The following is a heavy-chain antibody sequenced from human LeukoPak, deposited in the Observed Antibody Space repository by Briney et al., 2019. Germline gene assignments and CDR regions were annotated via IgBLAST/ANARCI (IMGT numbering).Heavy chain of an antibody. CDR1: GYSISSGYY. Sequence: KPSETLSLTCTVSGYSISSGYYWGWIRQPPGKGLEWIGSIYHSGSTYYNPSLKSRVTISVDTSKNQFSLKLSSVTAADTAVYYCARAINAYDSSGYYYVTVYYYYMDVWGKGTTVTVSS. CDR2: IYHSGST. V-gene: IGHV4-38-2*02. CDR3: ARAINAYDSSGYYYVTVYYYYMDV. J-gene: IGHJ6*03. D-gene: IGHD3-22*01.